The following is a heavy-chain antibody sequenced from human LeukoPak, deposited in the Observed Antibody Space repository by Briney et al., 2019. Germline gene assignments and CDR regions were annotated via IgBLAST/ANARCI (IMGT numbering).Heavy chain of an antibody. Sequence: PSETLSLTCTVSAGSISSSYYCWGWMRQSPGKGPEWIGRITYSAYTCYNPSLKSRVTISVDTSKNHFSLRLSSVTAADTAVYYCARLTHSYYSDTSGYYPYYYMDVWGEGTTVTVSS. CDR1: AGSISSSYYC. J-gene: IGHJ6*03. CDR3: ARLTHSYYSDTSGYYPYYYMDV. V-gene: IGHV4-39*02. D-gene: IGHD3-22*01. CDR2: ITYSAYT.